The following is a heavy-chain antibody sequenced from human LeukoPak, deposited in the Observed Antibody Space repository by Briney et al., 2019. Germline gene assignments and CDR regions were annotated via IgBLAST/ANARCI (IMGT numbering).Heavy chain of an antibody. CDR1: GYTFTDYY. J-gene: IGHJ4*02. V-gene: IGHV1-2*02. CDR3: ARWDTSMVTLDY. CDR2: INPNSGGR. Sequence: ASVKVSCKASGYTFTDYYIHWVRQAPGQGLKWMGWINPNSGGRKFAQKFQGRVTMTRDTSITTAYMELSSLRSDDTAVYYCARWDTSMVTLDYWGQGTPVTVSS. D-gene: IGHD5-18*01.